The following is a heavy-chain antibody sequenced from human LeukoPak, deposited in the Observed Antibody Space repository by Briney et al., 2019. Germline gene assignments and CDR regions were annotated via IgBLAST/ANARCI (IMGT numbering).Heavy chain of an antibody. J-gene: IGHJ4*02. Sequence: GGSLRLSCAASGFIFDDYTMHWVRQAPGKGLEWVSGISGNSGSTGYADAVKGRFTMSRDNAKNSLYLQMKSLRPEDTALYYCARVGLSSPGPGFDYWGQGTLVTVSS. V-gene: IGHV3-9*01. CDR1: GFIFDDYT. CDR2: ISGNSGST. D-gene: IGHD2/OR15-2a*01. CDR3: ARVGLSSPGPGFDY.